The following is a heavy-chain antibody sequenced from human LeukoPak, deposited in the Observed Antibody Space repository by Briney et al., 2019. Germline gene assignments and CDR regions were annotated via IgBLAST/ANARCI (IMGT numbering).Heavy chain of an antibody. CDR3: ARDRTSALGY. D-gene: IGHD1-7*01. J-gene: IGHJ4*02. V-gene: IGHV3-21*01. CDR1: GFTFSSYS. CDR2: ISSSSSYI. Sequence: GGSLRLSCAASGFTFSSYSMNWVRQAPGKGLEWVSSISSSSSYIYYADSVKGRFTISRDNAKDSLYLQMNSLRAEDTAVYYCARDRTSALGYWGQGTLVTVSS.